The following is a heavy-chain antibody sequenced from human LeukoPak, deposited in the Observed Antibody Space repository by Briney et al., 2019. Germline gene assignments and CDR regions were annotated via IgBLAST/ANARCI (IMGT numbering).Heavy chain of an antibody. CDR3: ARVVVSTSWGYYYYYMDV. J-gene: IGHJ6*03. D-gene: IGHD2-2*01. CDR2: IYSGGST. V-gene: IGHV3-53*01. CDR1: GFTVSSNY. Sequence: GGSLRLSCAASGFTVSSNYMSWVRQAPGEGLEWVSVIYSGGSTYYADSVKGRFTISRDNSKNTLYLQMNSLRAEDTAVYYCARVVVSTSWGYYYYYMDVWDKGTTVTVSS.